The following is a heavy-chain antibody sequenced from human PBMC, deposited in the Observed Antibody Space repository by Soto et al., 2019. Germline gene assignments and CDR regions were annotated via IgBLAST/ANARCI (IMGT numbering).Heavy chain of an antibody. V-gene: IGHV1-3*01. D-gene: IGHD3-10*01. CDR1: GYTFTSYA. Sequence: QVPLVQSGAEVKKPGASVKVSCKASGYTFTSYAMHWVRQAPGQRLEWMGWINAGNGNTKYSQKFQGRVTITRDTSASTAYMELSSLRSEDTAVYYCARPPLRLWFGESGDYSWFDPWGQGTLVTVSS. J-gene: IGHJ5*02. CDR3: ARPPLRLWFGESGDYSWFDP. CDR2: INAGNGNT.